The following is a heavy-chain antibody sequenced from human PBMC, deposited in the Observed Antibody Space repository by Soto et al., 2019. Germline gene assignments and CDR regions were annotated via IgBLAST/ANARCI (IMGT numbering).Heavy chain of an antibody. CDR1: GGPISSYY. CDR2: ISASGST. V-gene: IGHV4-59*01. J-gene: IGHJ4*02. D-gene: IGHD6-6*01. Sequence: QVQLQESGPGLVKPSETLSLTCAVSGGPISSYYWSWIRQPPGKGLEWIGYISASGSTNYNPSLKSRVTISVDTSTNEFSLELRSMTAADTAVYYCARNSEYSSSTDYWGQGTLVTVSS. CDR3: ARNSEYSSSTDY.